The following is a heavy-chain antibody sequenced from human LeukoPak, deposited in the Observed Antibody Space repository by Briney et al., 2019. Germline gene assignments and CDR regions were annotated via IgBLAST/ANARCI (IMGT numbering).Heavy chain of an antibody. CDR2: IRGSDGST. J-gene: IGHJ4*02. Sequence: GGSLRLSCAASGFPFSTYAMSWIRQAPGKGLEWVSSIRGSDGSTYYADSVKGRFAISRDNSKNTLYLQMNSLRAEDTAVYYCAKDVYGDYGGLDYWGQGTLVTVSS. CDR3: AKDVYGDYGGLDY. D-gene: IGHD4-17*01. CDR1: GFPFSTYA. V-gene: IGHV3-23*01.